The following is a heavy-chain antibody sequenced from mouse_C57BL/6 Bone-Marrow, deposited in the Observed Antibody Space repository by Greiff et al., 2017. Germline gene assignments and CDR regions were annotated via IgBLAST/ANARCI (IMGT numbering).Heavy chain of an antibody. CDR3: ARGVDWDVNYYFDY. Sequence: QVQLKESGAELVKPGASVKMSCKASGYTFTTYPIEWMKQNHGKSLEWIGNFHPYNDDTKYNEKFKGKATLTVEKSSSTVYLELSRLTSDDSAVYYCARGVDWDVNYYFDYWGQGTTLTVSS. CDR1: GYTFTTYP. V-gene: IGHV1-47*01. CDR2: FHPYNDDT. J-gene: IGHJ2*01. D-gene: IGHD4-1*01.